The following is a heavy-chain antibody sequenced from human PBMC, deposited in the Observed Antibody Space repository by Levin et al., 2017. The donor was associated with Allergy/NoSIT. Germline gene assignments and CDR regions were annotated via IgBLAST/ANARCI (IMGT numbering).Heavy chain of an antibody. Sequence: LSLTCAASGFTFSNSGIHWVRQAPGKGLEWVTVIASDGGDKKYADSVKGRFTISRDNSKNTLYLQMNSLRPEDTAVYYCAKDRKVAAAQYYFDFWGQGTLVTVSS. V-gene: IGHV3-30*18. J-gene: IGHJ4*02. CDR1: GFTFSNSG. CDR3: AKDRKVAAAQYYFDF. D-gene: IGHD6-13*01. CDR2: IASDGGDK.